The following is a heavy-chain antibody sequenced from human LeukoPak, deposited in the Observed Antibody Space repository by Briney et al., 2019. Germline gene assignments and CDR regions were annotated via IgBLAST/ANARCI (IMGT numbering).Heavy chain of an antibody. CDR3: TRDSLPIPFGGWHDY. CDR1: GFTFGDYA. D-gene: IGHD6-19*01. CDR2: IRSKAYGGTT. J-gene: IGHJ4*02. V-gene: IGHV3-49*04. Sequence: PGGSLRLSCTASGFTFGDYAMSWVRQAPGKGLEWVGFIRSKAYGGTTEYAASVKGRFTISRDYSKSIAYLQMNSLKTEDTAVYYCTRDSLPIPFGGWHDYWGQGTLVTVSS.